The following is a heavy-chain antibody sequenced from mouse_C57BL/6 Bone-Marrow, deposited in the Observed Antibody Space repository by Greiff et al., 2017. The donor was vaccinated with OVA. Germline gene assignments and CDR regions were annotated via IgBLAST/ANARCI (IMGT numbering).Heavy chain of an antibody. D-gene: IGHD1-1*01. CDR3: ARRGYYYGSRAMDY. V-gene: IGHV1-76*01. CDR2: IYPGSGNT. CDR1: GYTFTDYY. J-gene: IGHJ4*01. Sequence: VQLQQPGAELVRPGASVKLSCKASGYTFTDYYINWVKQRPGQGLEWIARIYPGSGNTYYNEKFKGKATLTAEKSSSTAYMQLSSLTSEDSAVYFGARRGYYYGSRAMDYWGQGTSVTVSS.